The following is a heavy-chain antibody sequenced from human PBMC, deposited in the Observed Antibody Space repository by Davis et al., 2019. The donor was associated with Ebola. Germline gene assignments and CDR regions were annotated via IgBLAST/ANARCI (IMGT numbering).Heavy chain of an antibody. Sequence: SVKVSCKASGGTFSSYAISWVRQAPGQGLEWMGGIIPIFGTANYAQKFQGRVTITADESTSTAYMELSSLRSEDTAVYYCARASSSGSGSYEGFDYWGQGTLVTVSS. CDR1: GGTFSSYA. D-gene: IGHD3-10*01. CDR2: IIPIFGTA. V-gene: IGHV1-69*13. J-gene: IGHJ4*02. CDR3: ARASSSGSGSYEGFDY.